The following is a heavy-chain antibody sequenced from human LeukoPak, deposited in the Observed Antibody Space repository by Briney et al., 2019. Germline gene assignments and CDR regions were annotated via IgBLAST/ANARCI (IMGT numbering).Heavy chain of an antibody. Sequence: GGSLRLSCAASGFTFSSYSMNWVRQAPGKGLGWVASISGSSSYIYYADSVKGRFTISRDNAKNSLYLQMNSLRAEDTAVYYCARDTTLRGDAFDIWGQGTMVTVSS. CDR3: ARDTTLRGDAFDI. CDR1: GFTFSSYS. J-gene: IGHJ3*02. D-gene: IGHD1-1*01. CDR2: ISGSSSYI. V-gene: IGHV3-21*01.